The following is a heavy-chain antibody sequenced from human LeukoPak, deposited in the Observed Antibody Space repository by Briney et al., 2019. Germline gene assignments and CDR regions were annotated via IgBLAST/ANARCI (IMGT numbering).Heavy chain of an antibody. D-gene: IGHD6-13*01. CDR2: IYYSGST. CDR1: GDSISSYY. V-gene: IGHV4-59*08. CDR3: ARHIGYHDAFDI. J-gene: IGHJ3*02. Sequence: SETLSLTCTVSGDSISSYYWSWIRQPPGKGLEWIGYIYYSGSTNYNPSLKSRVTISVDTSKNQFSLKLSSVTAADTAVYYCARHIGYHDAFDIWGQGTMVTVSS.